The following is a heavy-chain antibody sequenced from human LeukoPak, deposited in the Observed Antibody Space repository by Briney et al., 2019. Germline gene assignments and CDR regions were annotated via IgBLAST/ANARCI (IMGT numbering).Heavy chain of an antibody. CDR2: IQYDESDK. D-gene: IGHD6-19*01. V-gene: IGHV3-30*02. J-gene: IGHJ4*02. CDR3: AREGGIIVAGKFDS. CDR1: GLTFSTSG. Sequence: GGSLRLSCAASGLTFSTSGMHWVRQAPGKGLEWVAFIQYDESDKYYADSVRGRLTTSRDNSKNTLYLQMNSLRAEDTAVYYCAREGGIIVAGKFDSWGQGTLVTVSS.